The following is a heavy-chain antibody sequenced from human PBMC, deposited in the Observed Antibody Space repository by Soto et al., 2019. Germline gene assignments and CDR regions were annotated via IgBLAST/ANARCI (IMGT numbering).Heavy chain of an antibody. CDR2: ISYDGSNK. Sequence: PGGSLRLSCAASGFSFSTYAMHWVRQAPGKGLEWVAVISYDGSNKYYTDSMKGRFTISRDNSKNTLCLQMNSLRVEDTAVYYCARSPVDPWGQGTLVTVSS. D-gene: IGHD6-19*01. CDR3: ARSPVDP. J-gene: IGHJ5*02. V-gene: IGHV3-30-3*01. CDR1: GFSFSTYA.